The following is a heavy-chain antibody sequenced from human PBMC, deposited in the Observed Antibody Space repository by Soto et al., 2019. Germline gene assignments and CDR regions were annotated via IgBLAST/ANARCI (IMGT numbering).Heavy chain of an antibody. D-gene: IGHD3-3*01. V-gene: IGHV1-18*04. CDR2: IDNQNGET. J-gene: IGHJ6*01. CDR3: ARVVVIAPSAVPTVDR. Sequence: ASVQASCKAPGNTFNRNGINWVRQAPGQGLEWVGWIDNQNGETKYAQTLQGRVSLTTDASTNTAYMELKNLKSDDTAIYYCARVVVIAPSAVPTVDRWG. CDR1: GNTFNRNG.